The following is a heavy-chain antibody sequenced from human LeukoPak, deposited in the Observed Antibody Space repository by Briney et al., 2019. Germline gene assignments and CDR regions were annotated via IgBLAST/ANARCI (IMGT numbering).Heavy chain of an antibody. J-gene: IGHJ6*03. V-gene: IGHV4-39*01. CDR3: ARLGYCSSTSCYVPFLDYMDV. CDR2: IYYSGST. CDR1: GGSISSSSYY. Sequence: SETLSLTCTVSGGSISSSSYYCGWLRQPPGKGLEWVGSIYYSGSTYYNPSLKSRVTISVDTSKNQFSLQLSSVTAADTAVYYCARLGYCSSTSCYVPFLDYMDVWGKGTTVTVSS. D-gene: IGHD2-2*01.